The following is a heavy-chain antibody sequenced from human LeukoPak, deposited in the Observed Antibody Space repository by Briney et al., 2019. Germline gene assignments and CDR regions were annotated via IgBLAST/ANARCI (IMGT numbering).Heavy chain of an antibody. CDR3: ARRGDSRGYYDAFDI. CDR2: VGTAGDT. J-gene: IGHJ3*02. CDR1: GFTFSSYN. Sequence: PGGSLRLSCTASGFTFSSYNMHWVRQPTGKGLEWVSAVGTAGDTYYPGSVKGRFTISREIAKNSLYLQMNSLRAGDTAVYYCARRGDSRGYYDAFDIWGQGTMVTVSS. V-gene: IGHV3-13*01. D-gene: IGHD3-22*01.